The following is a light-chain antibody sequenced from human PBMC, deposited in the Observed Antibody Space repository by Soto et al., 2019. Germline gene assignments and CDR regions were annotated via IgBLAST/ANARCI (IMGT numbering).Light chain of an antibody. CDR2: EDS. Sequence: QSALTQPASVSGSPGESITISCTGTSSDVGSYNLVSWYQHHPDKAPKLMIYEDSERPSGVSNRFSGSKSGNTASLTISGLQADDEADYYCCSYADVRTLVFGGGTKLTVL. J-gene: IGLJ2*01. V-gene: IGLV2-23*01. CDR1: SSDVGSYNL. CDR3: CSYADVRTLV.